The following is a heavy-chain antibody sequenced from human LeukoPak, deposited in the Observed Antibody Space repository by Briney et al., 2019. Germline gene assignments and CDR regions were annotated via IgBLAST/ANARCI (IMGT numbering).Heavy chain of an antibody. J-gene: IGHJ4*02. CDR1: GITFTSYG. Sequence: GGGPRPSFAASGITFTSYGMAWVRPAPGQGGEWGAFIRYDGSEEYYADSVKGRFTISRDNSKKTLYLQMNSLRAEDTAVYYCAKGYTYTFDYFDSWGQGTLVTVSS. V-gene: IGHV3-30*02. CDR2: IRYDGSEE. D-gene: IGHD5-18*01. CDR3: AKGYTYTFDYFDS.